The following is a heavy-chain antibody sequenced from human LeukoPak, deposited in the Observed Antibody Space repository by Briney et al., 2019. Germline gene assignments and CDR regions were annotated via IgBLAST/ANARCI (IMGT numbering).Heavy chain of an antibody. Sequence: GGSLRLSCVASGFSFSSYWMHWVRQAPGKGLEWVSRDGGSTNYADSVKGRFIVSRDNAKNTLHLQMNSLRAEDTAVYYCARESYASGSYYWDYWGQGTLVTVSS. CDR3: ARESYASGSYYWDY. CDR2: DGGST. CDR1: GFSFSSYW. V-gene: IGHV3-74*01. J-gene: IGHJ4*02. D-gene: IGHD3-10*01.